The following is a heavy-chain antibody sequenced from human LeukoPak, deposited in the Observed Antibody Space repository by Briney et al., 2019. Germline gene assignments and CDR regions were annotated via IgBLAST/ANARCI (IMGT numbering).Heavy chain of an antibody. D-gene: IGHD5-24*01. CDR2: INHSGST. CDR1: GGSFSGYY. J-gene: IGHJ3*02. Sequence: PSETLSLTCAVYGGSFSGYYWSWNRQPPGKGLEGIGEINHSGSTNYNPSLKSRVTISVDTSKNQFSLKLSSVTAADTAVYYCARMATIRRNAYDIWGQGTMVTVSS. V-gene: IGHV4-34*01. CDR3: ARMATIRRNAYDI.